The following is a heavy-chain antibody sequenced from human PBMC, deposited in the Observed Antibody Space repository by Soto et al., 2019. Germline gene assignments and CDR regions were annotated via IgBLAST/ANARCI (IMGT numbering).Heavy chain of an antibody. CDR2: INHSGST. J-gene: IGHJ6*03. Sequence: QVQLQQWGAGLLKPSETLSLTCAVYGGSFSGYYWSWIRQPPGKGLEWIGEINHSGSTNYNPSLKSRVTISVDTSKNQFSLKVSSVTAADTAVYYCARGLTVTTYNYYYYMDVWGKGTTVTVSS. V-gene: IGHV4-34*01. CDR1: GGSFSGYY. CDR3: ARGLTVTTYNYYYYMDV. D-gene: IGHD4-17*01.